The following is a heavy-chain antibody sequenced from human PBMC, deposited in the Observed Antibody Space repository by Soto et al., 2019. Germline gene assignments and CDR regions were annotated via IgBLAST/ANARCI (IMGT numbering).Heavy chain of an antibody. V-gene: IGHV1-18*04. CDR1: GYTFTSYG. CDR3: ARVGPITIFSLGRWFDP. D-gene: IGHD3-9*01. J-gene: IGHJ5*02. Sequence: ASVKVFCKASGYTFTSYGISWVRQAPGQGLEWMGWISAYNGNTNYAQKLQGRVTMTTDTSTSTAYMELRSLRSDDTAVYYCARVGPITIFSLGRWFDPWGQGTLVTVSS. CDR2: ISAYNGNT.